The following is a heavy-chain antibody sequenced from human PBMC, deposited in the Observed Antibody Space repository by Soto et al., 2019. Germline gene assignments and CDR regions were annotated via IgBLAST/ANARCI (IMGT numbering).Heavy chain of an antibody. Sequence: EVQLVESGGGSVQPGESLRLSCVASGFSFNMYWMSWIRQAPGKGLEWVARIKQDGGEKYYVDSVKGRFTVSRDNAKNSLHLQLHSVSADDAGIYYCVRDQLSLPADDFYYGVDVWGQGTTVTVSS. CDR1: GFSFNMYW. J-gene: IGHJ6*02. CDR2: IKQDGGEK. CDR3: VRDQLSLPADDFYYGVDV. V-gene: IGHV3-7*03.